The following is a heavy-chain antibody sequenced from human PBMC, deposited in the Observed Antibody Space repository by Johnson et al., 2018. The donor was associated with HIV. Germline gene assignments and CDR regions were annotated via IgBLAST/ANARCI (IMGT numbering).Heavy chain of an antibody. CDR3: ARGVRNSYGYLLGTFDI. D-gene: IGHD5-18*01. CDR2: ISYDGSDE. J-gene: IGHJ3*02. Sequence: QVQLVESGGGVVRPGGSLRLSCAASGFTFDDYGMSWVRQAPGRGLEWVAVISYDGSDEYYADSVRGRLTISRDNSKNTLYLQMSSMRAEDTAVYYCARGVRNSYGYLLGTFDIWGQGTMVTVSS. CDR1: GFTFDDYG. V-gene: IGHV3-30*03.